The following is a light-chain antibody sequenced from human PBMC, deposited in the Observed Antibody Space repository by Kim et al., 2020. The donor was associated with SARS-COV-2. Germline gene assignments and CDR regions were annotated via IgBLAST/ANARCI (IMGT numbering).Light chain of an antibody. Sequence: AWGQTVRITCQGDSLRSYYATWYQQKPGQAPILVIYGKNNRPSGIPDRFSGSSSGNTASLTITGTQAGDEADYYCNSRDSNENVFFGGGTQLTVL. CDR1: SLRSYY. CDR3: NSRDSNENVF. V-gene: IGLV3-19*01. J-gene: IGLJ2*01. CDR2: GKN.